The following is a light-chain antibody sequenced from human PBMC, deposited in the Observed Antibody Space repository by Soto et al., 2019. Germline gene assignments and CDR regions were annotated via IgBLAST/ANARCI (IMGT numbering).Light chain of an antibody. J-gene: IGLJ3*02. Sequence: QSALTQPRSVSGSPGQSVTISCTGTNSDVGDYDYVSWYQQQPGQAPKLMIYDVTKRPSGVPHRFSGSKSGNTASLAISGLQAEDEADYYCCSYAGSYTWLFGGGTKLTVL. CDR2: DVT. CDR1: NSDVGDYDY. V-gene: IGLV2-11*01. CDR3: CSYAGSYTWL.